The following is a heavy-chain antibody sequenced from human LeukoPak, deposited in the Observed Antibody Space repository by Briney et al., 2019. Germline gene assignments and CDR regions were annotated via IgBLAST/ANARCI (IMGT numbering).Heavy chain of an antibody. D-gene: IGHD1-7*01. CDR3: ASGNWNYYYFDY. Sequence: PSETLSLICSVSGGSIGGYYWSWIRQPPGKGLEWVAFIYYSGSTNYNPSLKSRATISVDTSKNQFSLKLNSVTAADTAVYYCASGNWNYYYFDYWGQGTLVTVSS. CDR2: IYYSGST. J-gene: IGHJ4*02. CDR1: GGSIGGYY. V-gene: IGHV4-59*08.